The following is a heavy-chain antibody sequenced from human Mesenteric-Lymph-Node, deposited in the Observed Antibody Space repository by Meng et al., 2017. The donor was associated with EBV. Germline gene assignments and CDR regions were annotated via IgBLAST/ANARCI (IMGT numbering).Heavy chain of an antibody. CDR1: GGSISSSTYY. CDR3: ARDWGLRAYFQY. CDR2: IYYGGST. V-gene: IGHV4-39*07. D-gene: IGHD3-16*01. Sequence: QLQLQESCPGLLKPSETLSLPCTVSGGSISSSTYYWGWIRQPPGKGLEWIGSIYYGGSTYYNPSLKSRVTISISTSKNQFSLKLSSVTAADTAVYYCARDWGLRAYFQYWGQGTLVTVSS. J-gene: IGHJ1*01.